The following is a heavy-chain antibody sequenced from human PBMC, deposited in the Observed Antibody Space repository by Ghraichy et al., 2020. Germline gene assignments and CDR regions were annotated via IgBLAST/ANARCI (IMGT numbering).Heavy chain of an antibody. Sequence: LSLTCAASGFTFSNAWMSWVRQAPGKGLEWVGRIKSKTDGGTTDYAAPVKGRFTISRDDSKNTLYLQMNSLKTEDTAVYYCTSIPYRIAVAGTRDYWGQGTLVTVSS. CDR2: IKSKTDGGTT. J-gene: IGHJ4*02. V-gene: IGHV3-15*01. CDR1: GFTFSNAW. CDR3: TSIPYRIAVAGTRDY. D-gene: IGHD6-19*01.